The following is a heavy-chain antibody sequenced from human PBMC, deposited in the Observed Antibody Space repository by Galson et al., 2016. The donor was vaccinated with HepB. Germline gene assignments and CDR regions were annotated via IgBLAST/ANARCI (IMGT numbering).Heavy chain of an antibody. CDR1: GFTFNIYA. CDR2: NSDRDST. CDR3: VRSQGTTYYYWEY. D-gene: IGHD2/OR15-2a*01. Sequence: SLRLSCAASGFTFNIYAMTWVRRAPGKGLEWVSTNSDRDSTYYADSVKGWFTISRDNSKNTLFLQMNSLRAEDTAVYYCVRSQGTTYYYWEYWGQGTLVTVSS. V-gene: IGHV3-23*01. J-gene: IGHJ4*02.